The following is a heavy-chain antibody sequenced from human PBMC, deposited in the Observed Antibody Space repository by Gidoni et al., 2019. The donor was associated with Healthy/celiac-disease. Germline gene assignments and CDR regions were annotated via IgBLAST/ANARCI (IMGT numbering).Heavy chain of an antibody. CDR3: AKDRGCSGGSCYWHYYYGMDV. J-gene: IGHJ6*02. V-gene: IGHV3-9*01. CDR2: ISWNSGSI. Sequence: EVQLVESGGGLVQPGRSLRLSCAASGFTFDEYAMHGVRQAPGKGLEWVSGISWNSGSIGYAASVKGRFTISRDNAKNSLYLQMNSLRAEDTALYYCAKDRGCSGGSCYWHYYYGMDVWGQGTTVTVSS. CDR1: GFTFDEYA. D-gene: IGHD2-15*01.